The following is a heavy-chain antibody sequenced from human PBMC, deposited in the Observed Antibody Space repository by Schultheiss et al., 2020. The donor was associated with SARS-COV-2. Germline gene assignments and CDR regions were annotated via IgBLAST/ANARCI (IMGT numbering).Heavy chain of an antibody. D-gene: IGHD2-2*01. V-gene: IGHV4-59*08. CDR1: GFSFSSHW. CDR3: ARQRTSHLDY. Sequence: GSLRLSCAVSGFSFSSHWMNWVRQTPGKGLEWIGYIYYSGSTNYNPSLKSRVTMSVDTSKNQFSLKLSSVTAADTAVYYCARQRTSHLDYWGQGTLVTVSS. CDR2: IYYSGST. J-gene: IGHJ4*02.